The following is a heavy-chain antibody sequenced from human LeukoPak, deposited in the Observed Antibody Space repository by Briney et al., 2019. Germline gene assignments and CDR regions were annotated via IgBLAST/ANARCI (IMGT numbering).Heavy chain of an antibody. D-gene: IGHD2-2*02. Sequence: SETLSLTCAVSGYSISSGYYWGWIRQPPGKGLEWIGSIYHSGSTYYNPSLKSRVTISVDTSKNQSSLKLSSVTAADTAVYYCARNIPHCSSTSCYTLLDYWGQGTLVTVSS. CDR3: ARNIPHCSSTSCYTLLDY. V-gene: IGHV4-38-2*01. CDR1: GYSISSGYY. J-gene: IGHJ4*02. CDR2: IYHSGST.